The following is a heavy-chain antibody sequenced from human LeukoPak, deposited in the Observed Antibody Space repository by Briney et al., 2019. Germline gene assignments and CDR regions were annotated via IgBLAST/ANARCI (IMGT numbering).Heavy chain of an antibody. D-gene: IGHD6-6*01. Sequence: SQTLSLTCTVSGGSISSGGYYWSWIRQPPGKGLEWIGYIHHSGSTYYNPSLKSRVIISVDRSKNQFSLKLSSVTAADTAVYYCAREESYSSSSSYWGQGTLVTVSS. J-gene: IGHJ4*02. CDR3: AREESYSSSSSY. V-gene: IGHV4-30-2*01. CDR1: GGSISSGGYY. CDR2: IHHSGST.